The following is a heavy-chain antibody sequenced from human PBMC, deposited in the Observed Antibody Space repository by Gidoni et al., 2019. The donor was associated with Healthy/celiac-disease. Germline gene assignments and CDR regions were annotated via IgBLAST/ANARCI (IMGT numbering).Heavy chain of an antibody. J-gene: IGHJ6*03. V-gene: IGHV3-30*03. D-gene: IGHD2-15*01. CDR1: GFTFSSYR. CDR3: AQSGGCSGGSCYKGYYYYYMDV. CDR2: ISYDGSNK. Sequence: QVRLVEAGGGVVQPGRSMRLSCAASGFTFSSYRLHWVRQAPGQGLGWVAVISYDGSNKYYADSVKGRFTISRDNSKNTLYLQMNSLRAEDTAVYYCAQSGGCSGGSCYKGYYYYYMDVWGKGTTVTVSS.